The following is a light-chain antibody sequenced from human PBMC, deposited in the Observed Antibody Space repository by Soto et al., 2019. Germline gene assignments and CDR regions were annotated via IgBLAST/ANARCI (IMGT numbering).Light chain of an antibody. CDR3: AAWDDSLNGPNVV. V-gene: IGLV1-44*01. Sequence: QSVLTKPPSASGTPGQRVTISCSGSSANIGSNTVNWYQQLPGTAPKLLIYSNNQRPSGVPDRFSGSKSGTSASLAISGLQSEDEADYYCAAWDDSLNGPNVVFGGGTKLNVL. CDR1: SANIGSNT. CDR2: SNN. J-gene: IGLJ2*01.